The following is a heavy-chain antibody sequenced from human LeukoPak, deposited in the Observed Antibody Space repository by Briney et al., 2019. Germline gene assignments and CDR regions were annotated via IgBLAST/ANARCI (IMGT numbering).Heavy chain of an antibody. CDR3: ARGRGQQLGNFDY. CDR2: MWHSGST. D-gene: IGHD6-13*01. CDR1: GYSISSGYY. V-gene: IGHV4-38-2*02. Sequence: SETLSLTCTVSGYSISSGYYWGWIRQPPGKGLEWSESMWHSGSTYYNPSLKSRVTMSVDTSKNQFSLKLSSVTAADTDVYYCARGRGQQLGNFDYRGQGTLVTVSS. J-gene: IGHJ4*02.